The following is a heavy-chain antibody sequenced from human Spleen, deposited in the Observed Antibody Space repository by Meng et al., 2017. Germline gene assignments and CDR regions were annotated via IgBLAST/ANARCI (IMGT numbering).Heavy chain of an antibody. Sequence: EVQLVESGGALVQPGGSLKLSCAASGFTFSDSAMHWVRQASGKGLEWVGRIRSKPNNYATAYAASVNGRFTISRDDSKNMAYLQMNGLKTEDTAVYFCARSIAVAGPWGQGALVTVSS. V-gene: IGHV3-73*01. D-gene: IGHD6-19*01. CDR2: IRSKPNNYAT. CDR1: GFTFSDSA. J-gene: IGHJ5*02. CDR3: ARSIAVAGP.